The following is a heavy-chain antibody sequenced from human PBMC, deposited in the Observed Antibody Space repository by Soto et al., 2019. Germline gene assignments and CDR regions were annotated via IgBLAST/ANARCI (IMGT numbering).Heavy chain of an antibody. Sequence: SETLSLTCTVSGGSISSSSYYWGWIRQPPGKGLEWIGSIYYSGSTYYNPSLKSRVTISVDTSKNQFSLKPSSVTAADTAVYYCASPKIAFYNWFDPWGQRTLVTVSS. D-gene: IGHD3-3*02. V-gene: IGHV4-39*01. CDR2: IYYSGST. CDR1: GGSISSSSYY. CDR3: ASPKIAFYNWFDP. J-gene: IGHJ5*02.